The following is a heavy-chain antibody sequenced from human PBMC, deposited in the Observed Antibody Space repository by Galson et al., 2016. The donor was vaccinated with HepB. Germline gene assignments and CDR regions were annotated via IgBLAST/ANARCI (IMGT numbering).Heavy chain of an antibody. Sequence: SVKVSCKASGYTFSSYAMHWVRQAPGQRLEWMGWINAGNGNTTHSQKFQGRVTITRDTSASTAYMELSSLRSEDTAVYYCAIARWVGYGSGSRTHYYYYGMDVWGQGTTVTVSS. D-gene: IGHD3-10*01. V-gene: IGHV1-3*01. CDR2: INAGNGNT. J-gene: IGHJ6*02. CDR1: GYTFSSYA. CDR3: AIARWVGYGSGSRTHYYYYGMDV.